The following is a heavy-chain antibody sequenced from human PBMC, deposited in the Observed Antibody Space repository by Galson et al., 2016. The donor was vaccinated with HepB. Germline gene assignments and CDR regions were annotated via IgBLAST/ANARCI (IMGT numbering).Heavy chain of an antibody. V-gene: IGHV3-7*01. CDR3: ATMFYYYDSGFDRVDAFDM. D-gene: IGHD3-22*01. J-gene: IGHJ3*02. CDR2: IKQDGSEK. Sequence: LRLSCAASGFSFSSYWMNWVRQAPGKGLEWVADIKQDGSEKYYVDSVGGRFTVSRDNAKNSLYLQMNSLRAEDTAVYYCATMFYYYDSGFDRVDAFDMWGQGTLVTVSS. CDR1: GFSFSSYW.